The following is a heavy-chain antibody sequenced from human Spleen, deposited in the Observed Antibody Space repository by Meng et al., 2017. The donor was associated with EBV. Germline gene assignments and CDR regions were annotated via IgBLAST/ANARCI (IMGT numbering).Heavy chain of an antibody. CDR3: AKGGWYYDTSGPLFDY. D-gene: IGHD3-22*01. CDR2: ITYDGSDK. J-gene: IGHJ4*02. Sequence: QVQLVESGGGVVQPGRSLRLSCSASGFTFNNYGMHWVRQAPGKGLEWVALITYDGSDKYYGDSVKGRFTISRDNSKNTLYLQVNSLRVEDTAVYYCAKGGWYYDTSGPLFDYWGQGTLVTVSS. V-gene: IGHV3-30*18. CDR1: GFTFNNYG.